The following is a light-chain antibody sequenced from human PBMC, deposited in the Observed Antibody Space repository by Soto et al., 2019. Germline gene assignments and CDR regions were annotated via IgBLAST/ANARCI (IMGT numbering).Light chain of an antibody. J-gene: IGLJ1*01. Sequence: QSALTQPASVSGSPGQSITIPCTGTSSDVDGYNYVSWYQQHPGKAPKLIIYEVTDRPSGVSNRFSGSKSGNTASLTISGLQAEDEAEYYCSSYTNINTRACVFGTGTKLTVL. V-gene: IGLV2-14*01. CDR1: SSDVDGYNY. CDR2: EVT. CDR3: SSYTNINTRACV.